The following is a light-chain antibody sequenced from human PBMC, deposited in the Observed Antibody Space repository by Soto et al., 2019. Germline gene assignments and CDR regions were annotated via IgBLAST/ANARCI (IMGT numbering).Light chain of an antibody. CDR2: EGS. CDR3: CSYAGSVV. V-gene: IGLV2-23*01. CDR1: SSDVGSYNL. Sequence: QPALTQPASVSGSPGQSITISCTGTSSDVGSYNLVSWYQQHPGKAPKLMIYEGSKRPSGVSNRFSGSKSGNTASLTISGLQAEDEADYYCCSYAGSVVFGGGTKLTVL. J-gene: IGLJ2*01.